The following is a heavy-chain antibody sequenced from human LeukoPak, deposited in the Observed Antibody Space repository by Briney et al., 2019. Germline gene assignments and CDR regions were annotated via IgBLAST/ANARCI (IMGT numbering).Heavy chain of an antibody. CDR3: ARASRGYSYGSLPFDY. D-gene: IGHD5-18*01. J-gene: IGHJ4*02. Sequence: PSETLSLTCTVSGGSISSYYWSWIRQPPGKGLERIRYIYYSGSTNYNPSLKSRVTISVDTSKNQFSLKLSSVTAADTAVYYSARASRGYSYGSLPFDYWGQGTLVTVSS. V-gene: IGHV4-59*01. CDR1: GGSISSYY. CDR2: IYYSGST.